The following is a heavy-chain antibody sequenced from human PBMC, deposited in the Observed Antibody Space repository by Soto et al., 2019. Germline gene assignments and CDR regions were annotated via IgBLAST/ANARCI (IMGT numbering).Heavy chain of an antibody. CDR3: ASSGRYGY. J-gene: IGHJ4*02. D-gene: IGHD6-19*01. CDR1: GGSITKYY. CDR2: IYYSDSA. Sequence: QVQLQESSPGLVKPSETLSLTCTVSGGSITKYYWSWIRQPPGKGLEWIGYIYYSDSATYNPSLKSRLTISVDTSKNQIYLSMTSVTATDTAVYYCASSGRYGYWGQGIMVTVSS. V-gene: IGHV4-59*01.